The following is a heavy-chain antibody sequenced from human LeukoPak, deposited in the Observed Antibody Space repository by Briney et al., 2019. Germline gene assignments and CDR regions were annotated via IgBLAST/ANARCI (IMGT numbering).Heavy chain of an antibody. CDR1: GGTFSSYA. D-gene: IGHD3-22*01. CDR2: IIPIFGTA. CDR3: ARLGRTLYDSSGYFDY. J-gene: IGHJ4*02. Sequence: ASVKVSCKASGGTFSSYAISWVRQAPGQGLEWMGGIIPIFGTANYAQKFQGRVTITADESTSTAYMELSSLRSEDTAVYYCARLGRTLYDSSGYFDYWGQGTLVTVSS. V-gene: IGHV1-69*13.